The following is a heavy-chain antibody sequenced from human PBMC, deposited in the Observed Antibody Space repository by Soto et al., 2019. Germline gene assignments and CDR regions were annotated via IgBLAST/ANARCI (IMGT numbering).Heavy chain of an antibody. Sequence: KTSETLSLTWTVSGGSISSYYWSWIRQPPGKGLEWIGYIYYSGSTNYNPSLKSRVTISVDTSKNQFSLKLSSVTAADTAVYYCARAEMVTTPNDYWGQGTLVTVSS. D-gene: IGHD5-18*01. CDR2: IYYSGST. J-gene: IGHJ4*02. V-gene: IGHV4-59*01. CDR1: GGSISSYY. CDR3: ARAEMVTTPNDY.